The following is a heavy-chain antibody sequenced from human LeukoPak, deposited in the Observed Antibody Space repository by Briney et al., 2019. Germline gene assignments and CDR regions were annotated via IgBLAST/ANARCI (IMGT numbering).Heavy chain of an antibody. Sequence: GGSLRLSCAASAFTFSSYSMDWVRQAPGKGREWVSSISSSGSYIYYADSVKGRFTISRDNAKNSLYLQMNSLRAEDTAVYYCGKAHYYGSGSEYLFDYWGQGTLVTVSS. CDR2: ISSSGSYI. V-gene: IGHV3-21*01. J-gene: IGHJ4*02. D-gene: IGHD3-10*01. CDR3: GKAHYYGSGSEYLFDY. CDR1: AFTFSSYS.